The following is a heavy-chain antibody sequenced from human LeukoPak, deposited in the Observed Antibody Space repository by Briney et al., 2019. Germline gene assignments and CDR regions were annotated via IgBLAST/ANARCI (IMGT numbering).Heavy chain of an antibody. CDR3: ARDPHCSSTGCYNSDFDY. V-gene: IGHV3-30-3*01. Sequence: PGRSLRLSCAASGFTFSSYAMHWVRQAPGKGLEWVAVISYDGSNKYYADSVKGRFTISRDNSKNTLYLQMNSLRAEDTAVYYCARDPHCSSTGCYNSDFDYWGQGTLVTVSS. J-gene: IGHJ4*02. CDR1: GFTFSSYA. CDR2: ISYDGSNK. D-gene: IGHD2-2*02.